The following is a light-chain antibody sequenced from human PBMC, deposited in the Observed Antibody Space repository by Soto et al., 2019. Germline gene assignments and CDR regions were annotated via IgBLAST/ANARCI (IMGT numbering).Light chain of an antibody. CDR3: QSYDSSLSGCYV. V-gene: IGLV1-40*01. CDR1: SSNIGAGYD. Sequence: QSVLTQPPSVSGAPRQRVTISCTGTSSNIGAGYDVHWYQQLPGTAPKLLIYGNSNRPSGVPDRFSGSKSGTSASLAITGLQAEDEADYYCQSYDSSLSGCYVFGTGT. CDR2: GNS. J-gene: IGLJ1*01.